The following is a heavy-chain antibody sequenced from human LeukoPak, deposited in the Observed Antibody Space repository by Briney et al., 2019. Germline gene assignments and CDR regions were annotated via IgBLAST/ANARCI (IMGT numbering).Heavy chain of an antibody. Sequence: SETLSLTCTVSGGPISSSSYYWGWIRQPPGKGLEWIGSIYYSGSTYYNPSLKSRVTISVDTSKNQFSLKLSSVTAADTAVYYCARRVDCSSTSCYRTPYFDYWGQGTLVTVSS. V-gene: IGHV4-39*01. CDR1: GGPISSSSYY. CDR3: ARRVDCSSTSCYRTPYFDY. D-gene: IGHD2-2*01. J-gene: IGHJ4*02. CDR2: IYYSGST.